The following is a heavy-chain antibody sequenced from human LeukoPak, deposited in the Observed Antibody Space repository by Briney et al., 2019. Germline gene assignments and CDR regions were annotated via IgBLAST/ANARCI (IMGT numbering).Heavy chain of an antibody. CDR3: ARSPNLGIVVVPAAALGDYYYYYMDV. V-gene: IGHV4-59*01. Sequence: SETLSLTCTVSGGSISPYYWSWIRQPPGKGLEWIGYIYYSGSTNYNPSLKSRVTISVDTSKNQFSLKLSSVTAADTAVYYCARSPNLGIVVVPAAALGDYYYYYMDVWGKGTTVTVSS. CDR2: IYYSGST. CDR1: GGSISPYY. D-gene: IGHD2-2*01. J-gene: IGHJ6*03.